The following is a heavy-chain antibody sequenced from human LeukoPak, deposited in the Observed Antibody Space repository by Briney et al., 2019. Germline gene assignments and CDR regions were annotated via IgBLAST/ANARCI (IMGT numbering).Heavy chain of an antibody. CDR3: AKFLFGEILPEY. J-gene: IGHJ4*02. CDR2: ISGNSQYI. D-gene: IGHD3-10*02. V-gene: IGHV3-21*01. CDR1: GFPFSVFS. Sequence: GGSLRLSCATSGFPFSVFSMNWVRQAPGKGLEWVSSISGNSQYIVYADSLRGRFTISRDNAESSLYLQMNSLRAEDTAVYFCAKFLFGEILPEYWGQGTLVSVSS.